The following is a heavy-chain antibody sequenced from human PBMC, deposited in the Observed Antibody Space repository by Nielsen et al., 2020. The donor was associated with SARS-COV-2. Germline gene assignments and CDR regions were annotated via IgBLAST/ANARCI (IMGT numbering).Heavy chain of an antibody. Sequence: AGSLSLSCVASGFNFNTYSMNWVRQAPRQGLELVSYISVGSATIYYADSVKGRFTISRDNVKNSLYLQLSSLSAEDTAVYFCARSPFHRSSWYSMDVWGQGTTVTVSS. V-gene: IGHV3-48*01. CDR3: ARSPFHRSSWYSMDV. CDR2: ISVGSATI. J-gene: IGHJ6*02. D-gene: IGHD6-13*01. CDR1: GFNFNTYS.